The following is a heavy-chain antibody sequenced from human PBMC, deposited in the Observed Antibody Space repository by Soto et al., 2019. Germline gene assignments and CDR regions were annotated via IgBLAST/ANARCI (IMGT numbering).Heavy chain of an antibody. D-gene: IGHD2-2*01. J-gene: IGHJ6*02. CDR1: GDSISSGGFP. Sequence: QLQLQESGSGLVETAQTLSLTCIVSGDSISSGGFPWTWIRQSTGKGLEWIGYVYRTGATSYNPSLECRASISVDTSRNQFSLKLMSVTPADSAVYFCARDSYAMSSFALDVWGRGTAVTVSS. CDR3: ARDSYAMSSFALDV. V-gene: IGHV4-30-2*06. CDR2: VYRTGAT.